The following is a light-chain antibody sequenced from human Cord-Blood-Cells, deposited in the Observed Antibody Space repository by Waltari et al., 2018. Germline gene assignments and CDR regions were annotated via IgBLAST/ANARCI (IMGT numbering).Light chain of an antibody. Sequence: EIVLTQLPAPLPWLPGERAPFPCRASQSVSSSYLAWYQQKPGQAPRLLIYGASSRATGIPDRFSGSGSGTDFTLTISRLEPEDFAVYYCQQYGSSPATFGQGTKVEIK. CDR3: QQYGSSPAT. J-gene: IGKJ1*01. CDR2: GAS. V-gene: IGKV3-20*01. CDR1: QSVSSSY.